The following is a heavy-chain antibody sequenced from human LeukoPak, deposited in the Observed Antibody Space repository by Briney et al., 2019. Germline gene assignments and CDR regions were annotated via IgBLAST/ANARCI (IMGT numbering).Heavy chain of an antibody. CDR1: GFTFSSYE. CDR2: ISSSGSTI. CDR3: ARVGKYCSGGSCSRGYFDY. V-gene: IGHV3-48*03. J-gene: IGHJ4*02. D-gene: IGHD2-15*01. Sequence: PGGSLRLSCAASGFTFSSYEMNWVRQAPGKGLEWVSYISSSGSTIYYADSVKGRFTISRDNAKNSLYLQMNSLRAEDTAVYYCARVGKYCSGGSCSRGYFDYWGQGTLVTVSS.